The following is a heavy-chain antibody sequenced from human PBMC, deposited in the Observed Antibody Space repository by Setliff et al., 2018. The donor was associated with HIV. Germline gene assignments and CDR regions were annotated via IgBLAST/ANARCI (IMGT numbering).Heavy chain of an antibody. CDR2: MNPNSGVT. V-gene: IGHV1-8*02. CDR3: ASGKGVGGVVITDGLDV. J-gene: IGHJ6*04. D-gene: IGHD3-10*01. CDR1: GHTFSNSD. Sequence: ASVKVSCKASGHTFSNSDIHWVRRATGQGLGWMGWMNPNSGVTGYALKFHDRVTMTGDTSISTAYLELRSLTSEDTAVYYCASGKGVGGVVITDGLDVWGKGTTVTVSS.